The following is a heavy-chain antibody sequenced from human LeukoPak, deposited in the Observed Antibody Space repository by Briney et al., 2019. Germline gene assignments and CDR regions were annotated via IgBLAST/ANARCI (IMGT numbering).Heavy chain of an antibody. Sequence: SVKVSCKASGGTFSSYAISWVRQAPGQGLEWMGGIIPIFGTANYAQKFQGRVTITADESTSTAYMELSSLRSEDTAVYYCATEAIVVVTARDYWYFDLWGRGTLVTVSS. CDR1: GGTFSSYA. J-gene: IGHJ2*01. CDR2: IIPIFGTA. D-gene: IGHD2-21*02. V-gene: IGHV1-69*01. CDR3: ATEAIVVVTARDYWYFDL.